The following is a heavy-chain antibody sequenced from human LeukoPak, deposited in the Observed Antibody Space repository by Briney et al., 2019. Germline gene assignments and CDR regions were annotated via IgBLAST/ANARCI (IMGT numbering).Heavy chain of an antibody. D-gene: IGHD2-15*01. CDR1: GFTFSSYA. Sequence: GGSLGLSCAASGFTFSSYAMHWVRQAPGKGLEYVSAITGNGGSTFYANSVKGRFTISRDNSKNTLYLQMGSLRAEDMAVYYCARGDVMVVAATLNYWGQGTLVTVSS. CDR3: ARGDVMVVAATLNY. CDR2: ITGNGGST. J-gene: IGHJ4*02. V-gene: IGHV3-64*01.